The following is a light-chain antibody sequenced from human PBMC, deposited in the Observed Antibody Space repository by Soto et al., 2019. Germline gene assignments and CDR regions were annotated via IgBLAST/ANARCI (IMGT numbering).Light chain of an antibody. CDR1: SSDVGSYNG. J-gene: IGLJ2*01. V-gene: IGLV2-18*02. CDR3: SSYTSSSIWL. Sequence: QSALTQPPSVSGSPGQSVTISCTGTSSDVGSYNGVSWYQQPPGTAPKLMIYEVSNRPSGVPDRFSGTKSGNTASLTISGLQAEDEADYYCSSYTSSSIWLFGGGTKLTVL. CDR2: EVS.